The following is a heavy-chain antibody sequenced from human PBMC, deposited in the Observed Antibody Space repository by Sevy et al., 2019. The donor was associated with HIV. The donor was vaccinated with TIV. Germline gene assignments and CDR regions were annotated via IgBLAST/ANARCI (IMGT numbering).Heavy chain of an antibody. CDR3: AKGRPFDAFDV. CDR1: GFSFDDYT. CDR2: INWDGGSI. V-gene: IGHV3-43*01. J-gene: IGHJ3*01. Sequence: GGSLRLSCAASGFSFDDYTMHWVRQVPGKGLGWVSLINWDGGSIYYSDYVKGRITISRDNGKKSLYLQMNSLRTEDTALYYCAKGRPFDAFDVWGQGKMVTGSS.